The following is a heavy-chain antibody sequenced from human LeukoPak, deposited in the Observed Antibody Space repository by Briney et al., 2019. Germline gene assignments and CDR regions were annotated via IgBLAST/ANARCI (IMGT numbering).Heavy chain of an antibody. CDR3: ARAPYTSGWYYFDY. CDR1: GFTFSNYA. CDR2: ISYDGNNK. V-gene: IGHV3-30-3*01. J-gene: IGHJ4*02. D-gene: IGHD6-19*01. Sequence: GGSLRLSCAASGFTFSNYAFHWVRQAPGKGLEWVAVISYDGNNKYYADSVKGRFTISRDNSENTLYLQVNSLRAEDTAVYYCARAPYTSGWYYFDYWGQGTLVTVSS.